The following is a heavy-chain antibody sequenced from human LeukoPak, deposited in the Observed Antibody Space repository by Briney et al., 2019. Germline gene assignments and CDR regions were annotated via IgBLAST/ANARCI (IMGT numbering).Heavy chain of an antibody. Sequence: SETLSLSCAVYGGSFSGYYWSWIRQPPGKGLEWIGEINHSGSTNYNPSLKSRVTISADTSQNQFSLKLSSVTAADTAVYYCARRKLGNDYWGQGTLVTVSS. V-gene: IGHV4-34*01. J-gene: IGHJ4*02. D-gene: IGHD7-27*01. CDR3: ARRKLGNDY. CDR1: GGSFSGYY. CDR2: INHSGST.